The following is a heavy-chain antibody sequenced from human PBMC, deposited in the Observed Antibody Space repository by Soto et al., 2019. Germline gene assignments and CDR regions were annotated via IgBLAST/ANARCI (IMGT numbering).Heavy chain of an antibody. Sequence: QVQLVQSGAEVKKPGSSVKVSCKASGGTFSSYTISWVRQAPGQGLEWMGRIIPILGIANYAQKFQGRVTITADNCTSTAYMEPSSLRSEDTAVYYCARVATKTFYYYYYMDVWGKGTTVTVSS. CDR3: ARVATKTFYYYYYMDV. J-gene: IGHJ6*03. CDR2: IIPILGIA. V-gene: IGHV1-69*02. CDR1: GGTFSSYT. D-gene: IGHD5-12*01.